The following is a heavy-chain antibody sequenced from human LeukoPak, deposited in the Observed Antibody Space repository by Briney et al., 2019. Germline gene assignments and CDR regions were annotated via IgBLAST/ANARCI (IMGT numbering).Heavy chain of an antibody. Sequence: ASVKVSCKASGYTFTSYYMHWVRQAPAQGLEWMGIINPSGGSTSYAKKFQGTVTMTRDTSTSTVYMELSRLRSDDKAVYYCGRDWDTAMKADYFDYWGQGTLVTVSS. D-gene: IGHD5-18*01. CDR1: GYTFTSYY. CDR3: GRDWDTAMKADYFDY. J-gene: IGHJ4*02. V-gene: IGHV1-46*01. CDR2: INPSGGST.